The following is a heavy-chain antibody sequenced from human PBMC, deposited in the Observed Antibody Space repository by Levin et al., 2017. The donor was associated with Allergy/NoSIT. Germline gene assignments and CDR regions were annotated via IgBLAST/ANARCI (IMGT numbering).Heavy chain of an antibody. V-gene: IGHV3-7*01. D-gene: IGHD2-2*01. CDR2: INQHGNEK. J-gene: IGHJ4*02. CDR1: GFTFSDYW. CDR3: ARDGVAPGVYFDS. Sequence: GGSLRLSCAASGFTFSDYWMNWVRQAPGKGLEWVANINQHGNEKYYVDSVKGRFTISRDNPKNSLDLQMNSLRAEDTAVYYCARDGVAPGVYFDSWGQGVLVIVSS.